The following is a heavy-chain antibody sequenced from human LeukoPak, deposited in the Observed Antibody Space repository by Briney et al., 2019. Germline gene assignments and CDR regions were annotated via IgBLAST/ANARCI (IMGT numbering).Heavy chain of an antibody. Sequence: SETLSLTCTVSGGSISSGTYYWGWIRQPPGKGLEWLGTVFYGGTPYYNPSLKSRVTISVDTSKNHFSLGLSSVTTADTAVYYCARLDSGDYFFDYWGQGSLVTVSS. CDR1: GGSISSGTYY. CDR3: ARLDSGDYFFDY. D-gene: IGHD4-17*01. V-gene: IGHV4-39*02. CDR2: VFYGGTP. J-gene: IGHJ4*02.